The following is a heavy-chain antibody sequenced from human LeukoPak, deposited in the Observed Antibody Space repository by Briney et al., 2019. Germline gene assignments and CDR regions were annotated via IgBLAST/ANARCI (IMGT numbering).Heavy chain of an antibody. CDR2: ISAYNGNT. CDR1: GYTFTSYG. J-gene: IGHJ6*02. CDR3: ARVSVPYQGDYGDYGFYYYYGMDV. V-gene: IGHV1-18*01. Sequence: ASVKVSCKASGYTFTSYGISWVRQAPGQGLEWMGWISAYNGNTDYAQKLQGRVTMTTDTSTSTAYMELRSLRSDDTAVYYCARVSVPYQGDYGDYGFYYYYGMDVWGQGTTVTVSS. D-gene: IGHD4-17*01.